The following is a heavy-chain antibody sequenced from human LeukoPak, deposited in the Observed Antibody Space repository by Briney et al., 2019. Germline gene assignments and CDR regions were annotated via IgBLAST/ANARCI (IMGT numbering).Heavy chain of an antibody. CDR1: GFTFRSYE. CDR3: ARDGLSGDQAFDAFDI. D-gene: IGHD1-26*01. CDR2: IRSSGSNM. V-gene: IGHV3-48*03. Sequence: GGSLRLSCAASGFTFRSYEMSWVRQAPGTGLEWIAYIRSSGSNMYYADSVRGRFSISRDNAKDSLYLQMNSLRAEDTAIYYCARDGLSGDQAFDAFDIWGQGTMVTVSS. J-gene: IGHJ3*02.